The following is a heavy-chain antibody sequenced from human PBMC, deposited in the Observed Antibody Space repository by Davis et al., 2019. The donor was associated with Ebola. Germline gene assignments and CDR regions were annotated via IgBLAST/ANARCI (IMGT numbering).Heavy chain of an antibody. V-gene: IGHV1-69*13. Sequence: SVKVSCKASGGTFSSYAISWVRQAPGQGLEWMGGIIPIFGTANYAQKFQGRVTITADESTSTAYMELSSLRSEDTAVYYCARGAKYCSGGSCYFAATADYWGQGTLVTVSS. CDR1: GGTFSSYA. CDR3: ARGAKYCSGGSCYFAATADY. J-gene: IGHJ4*02. CDR2: IIPIFGTA. D-gene: IGHD2-15*01.